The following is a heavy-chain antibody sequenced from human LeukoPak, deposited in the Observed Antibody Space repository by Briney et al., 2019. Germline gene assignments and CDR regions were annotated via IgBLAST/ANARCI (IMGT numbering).Heavy chain of an antibody. V-gene: IGHV1-8*01. CDR3: ARGSVLMVYATHYGMDV. J-gene: IGHJ6*02. CDR2: MNPNSGNT. Sequence: ASVKVSCKASGYTFTSYDINWVRQATGQGLEWMGRMNPNSGNTGYAQKFQGRVTMTRNTSISTAYMELSSLRSEDTAVYYCARGSVLMVYATHYGMDVWGQGTTVTVSS. CDR1: GYTFTSYD. D-gene: IGHD2-8*01.